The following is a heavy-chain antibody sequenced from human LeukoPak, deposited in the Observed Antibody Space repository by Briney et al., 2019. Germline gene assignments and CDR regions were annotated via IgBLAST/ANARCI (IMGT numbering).Heavy chain of an antibody. J-gene: IGHJ6*02. V-gene: IGHV3-7*03. CDR3: ARGDVVIPAARSGYYYGMDV. D-gene: IGHD2-2*01. CDR1: GFTFSSYW. Sequence: GSLRLSCAASGFTFSSYWMSWVRQAPGKGLEWVANIKQDGSEKYYVDSVKGRFTISRDNAKNSLYLQMNSLRAEDTAVYYCARGDVVIPAARSGYYYGMDVWGQGTTVTVSS. CDR2: IKQDGSEK.